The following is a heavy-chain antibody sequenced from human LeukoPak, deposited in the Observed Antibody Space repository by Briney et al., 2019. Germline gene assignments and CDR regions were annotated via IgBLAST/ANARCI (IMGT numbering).Heavy chain of an antibody. V-gene: IGHV3-7*01. CDR1: GFTLSDYW. Sequence: GGSLRLSCAASGFTLSDYWMNWVRQAPRKGMEWVANIKQDGSEKKYVDSVKGRFTISRDNAKNSLYLQMNSLRAEDTAVYYCARDLGGYSPRLDYWGQGTLVTVSS. J-gene: IGHJ4*02. CDR2: IKQDGSEK. D-gene: IGHD6-13*01. CDR3: ARDLGGYSPRLDY.